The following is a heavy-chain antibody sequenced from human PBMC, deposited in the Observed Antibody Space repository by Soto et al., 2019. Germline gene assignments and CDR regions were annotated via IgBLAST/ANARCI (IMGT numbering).Heavy chain of an antibody. CDR3: TRTVGYEGPGNYYYYYGMYV. D-gene: IGHD5-12*01. J-gene: IGHJ6*02. CDR2: IRSKAYGGTT. Sequence: PGGSLTLSCTASRLTFGDYSMSCVRQAPGKGLGWVVFIRSKAYGGTTEYAASVKGRFTISRHDSKSIAYLQMNILKTEDTAVYYCTRTVGYEGPGNYYYYYGMYVWGQGTTVTVSS. V-gene: IGHV3-49*04. CDR1: RLTFGDYS.